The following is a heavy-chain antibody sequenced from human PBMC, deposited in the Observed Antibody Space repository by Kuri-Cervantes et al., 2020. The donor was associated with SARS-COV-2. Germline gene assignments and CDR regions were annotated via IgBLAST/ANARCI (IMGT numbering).Heavy chain of an antibody. V-gene: IGHV3-30-3*01. J-gene: IGHJ6*02. D-gene: IGHD6-19*01. CDR3: ARDGDVGTRRRFSGWTYYYYGMDV. CDR2: ISYDGSNK. CDR1: GRTFRSYP. Sequence: GGSLRLSCAASGRTFRSYPMHWVRQAPGKGLEWVAVISYDGSNKDYADSVKGRFTISRDNSKNTLYLQMNSLRAEDTAVYYCARDGDVGTRRRFSGWTYYYYGMDVWGQGTTVTVSS.